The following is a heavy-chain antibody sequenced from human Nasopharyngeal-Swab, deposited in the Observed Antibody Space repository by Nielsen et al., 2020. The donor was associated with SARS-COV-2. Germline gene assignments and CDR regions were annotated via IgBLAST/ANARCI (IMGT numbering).Heavy chain of an antibody. Sequence: SETLSLTCAVYGGSFSGYSWSWIRQPPGKGLEWIGEINHSGGTNYNPSLKSRVTISVDTSKNQFSLKLSSVSVADTAVYYCARARRPSSMVRHRLNWFDPWGQGTLVTVSS. D-gene: IGHD3-10*01. V-gene: IGHV4-34*01. CDR1: GGSFSGYS. CDR2: INHSGGT. CDR3: ARARRPSSMVRHRLNWFDP. J-gene: IGHJ5*02.